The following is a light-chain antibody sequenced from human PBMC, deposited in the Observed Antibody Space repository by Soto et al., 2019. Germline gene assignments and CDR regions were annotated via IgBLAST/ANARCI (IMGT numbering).Light chain of an antibody. CDR3: QKYNSAPPA. J-gene: IGKJ1*01. CDR1: QGISNY. Sequence: DIQMTQSPSSLSASVGDRVTITCRASQGISNYLAWYQQKPGKVPKLLIYAASTLHSGVPSRFSGSGSGTDFTLTISRLPPEDVATYYCQKYNSAPPAFGQGTKVEIK. CDR2: AAS. V-gene: IGKV1-27*01.